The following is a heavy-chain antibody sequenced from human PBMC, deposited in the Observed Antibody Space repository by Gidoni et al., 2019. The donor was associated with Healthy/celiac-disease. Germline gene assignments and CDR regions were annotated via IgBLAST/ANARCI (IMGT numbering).Heavy chain of an antibody. V-gene: IGHV3-49*04. Sequence: EVQLVESGGGLVQPGRSLRLSCTASGLTFGDYAMSWVRQAPGKGLEWVGFIRSKAYGGTTEYAASVKGRFTISRDDSKSIAYLQMNSLKTEDTAVYYCTSEIVVVMGDAFDIWGQGTMVTVSS. CDR1: GLTFGDYA. D-gene: IGHD3-22*01. CDR2: IRSKAYGGTT. J-gene: IGHJ3*02. CDR3: TSEIVVVMGDAFDI.